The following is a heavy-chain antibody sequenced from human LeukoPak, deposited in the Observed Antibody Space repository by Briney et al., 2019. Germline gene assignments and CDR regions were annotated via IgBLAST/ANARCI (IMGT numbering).Heavy chain of an antibody. J-gene: IGHJ4*02. CDR2: IKEDGSRN. Sequence: PGGSLRLSCAASGFTFSSYWMSWVRLAPGKGLEWVANIKEDGSRNHYVDSVKGRFTISRDNAKNSLYLQMNSLRAEDTAVYYCARQLSGWYDADPYWGQGTLVTVSS. CDR3: ARQLSGWYDADPY. V-gene: IGHV3-7*05. CDR1: GFTFSSYW. D-gene: IGHD6-19*01.